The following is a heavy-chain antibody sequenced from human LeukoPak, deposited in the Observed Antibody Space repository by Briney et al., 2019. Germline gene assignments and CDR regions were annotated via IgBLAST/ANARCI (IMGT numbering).Heavy chain of an antibody. CDR2: ISTSSSYI. V-gene: IGHV3-21*04. CDR1: GFTFNKYT. D-gene: IGHD3-22*01. Sequence: GGSLRLSCAASGFTFNKYTMDWVRQAPGKGLEWVSSISTSSSYIYYADSVKGRFTISRDNAKNSLYLQMNSLRAEDTAVYYCAKPRSMIVVVINFDYWGQGTLVTVSS. CDR3: AKPRSMIVVVINFDY. J-gene: IGHJ4*02.